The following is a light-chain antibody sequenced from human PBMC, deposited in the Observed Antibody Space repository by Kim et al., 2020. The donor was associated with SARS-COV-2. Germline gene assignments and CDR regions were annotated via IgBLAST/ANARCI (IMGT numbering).Light chain of an antibody. Sequence: PSFTVSCIARTSNTGGYVYVSWYQPHPAKAPKLLVYADRTRPSGVAERFPCSKAGSTASLTNSGLQANDEADYHCSSYTRTTTWVFGGGTQLTVL. CDR1: TSNTGGYVY. CDR2: ADR. V-gene: IGLV2-14*03. CDR3: SSYTRTTTWV. J-gene: IGLJ3*02.